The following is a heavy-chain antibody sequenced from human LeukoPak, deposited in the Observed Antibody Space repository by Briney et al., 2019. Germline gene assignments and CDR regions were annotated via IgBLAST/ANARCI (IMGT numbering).Heavy chain of an antibody. V-gene: IGHV3-53*04. CDR2: IYSGGST. J-gene: IGHJ4*02. D-gene: IGHD5-24*01. CDR1: GFTVSSNY. Sequence: GSLRLSCAASGFTVSSNYMSWVRQAPGKWLEWVSVIYSGGSTYYADSVKGRFTISRHNSKNTLYLQMNSLRAEDTAVYYCARGRDGYNYRLDYWGQGTLVTVSS. CDR3: ARGRDGYNYRLDY.